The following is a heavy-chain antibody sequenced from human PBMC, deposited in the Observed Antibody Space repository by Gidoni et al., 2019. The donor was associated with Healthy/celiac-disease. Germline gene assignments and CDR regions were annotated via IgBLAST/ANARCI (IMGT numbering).Heavy chain of an antibody. V-gene: IGHV4-31*03. CDR1: GCSISSGGYY. Sequence: QVQLQESGPGLVKPSQTLSLTCTVSGCSISSGGYYWSWIRQHPGKGLEWIGYIYYSGSTYYNPSLKSRVTISVDTSKNQFSLKLSSVTAADTAVYYCARGGVREPYAFDIWGQGTMVTVSS. J-gene: IGHJ3*02. CDR2: IYYSGST. D-gene: IGHD3-10*01. CDR3: ARGGVREPYAFDI.